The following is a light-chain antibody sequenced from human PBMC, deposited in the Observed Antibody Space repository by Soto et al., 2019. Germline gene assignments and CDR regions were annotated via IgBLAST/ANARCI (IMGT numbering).Light chain of an antibody. CDR3: CSYAGSSSYV. CDR2: TVT. J-gene: IGLJ1*01. Sequence: QSALTQPRSVSGSPGQSVTISCTGTSSDIGGYNYVSWYQQHPGKAPKLMIYTVTKRPSGVPDRFSGSKSDNTAYLTISGLQADDEADYYCCSYAGSSSYVFGTGTRSPS. V-gene: IGLV2-11*01. CDR1: SSDIGGYNY.